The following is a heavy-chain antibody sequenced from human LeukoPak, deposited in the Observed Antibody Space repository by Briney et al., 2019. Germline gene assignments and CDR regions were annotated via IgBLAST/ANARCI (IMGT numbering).Heavy chain of an antibody. D-gene: IGHD4-17*01. CDR2: ISGRGGNT. J-gene: IGHJ4*02. Sequence: GSLRLSCAASGFTFSSYWMSWVRQAPGKGLEWVSGISGRGGNTYYADSVKGQFTISRDNSKNTLYLQMNSLRAEDTAVYYCAKSGIGGLRGGYFDYWGQGTLVTVSS. V-gene: IGHV3-23*01. CDR1: GFTFSSYW. CDR3: AKSGIGGLRGGYFDY.